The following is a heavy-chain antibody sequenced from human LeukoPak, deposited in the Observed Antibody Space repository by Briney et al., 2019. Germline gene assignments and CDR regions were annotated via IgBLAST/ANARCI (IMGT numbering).Heavy chain of an antibody. D-gene: IGHD5-12*01. V-gene: IGHV3-30*03. CDR1: GFTFSSYG. J-gene: IGHJ5*02. CDR2: ISYDGSNK. Sequence: GGSLRLSCAASGFTFSSYGMHWVRQAPGKGLEWVAVISYDGSNKYYADSVKGRFTISRDNSKNTLYLQMNSLRAEDTAVYYCARGIGGYSGFRVVLFDPWGQGTLVTVSS. CDR3: ARGIGGYSGFRVVLFDP.